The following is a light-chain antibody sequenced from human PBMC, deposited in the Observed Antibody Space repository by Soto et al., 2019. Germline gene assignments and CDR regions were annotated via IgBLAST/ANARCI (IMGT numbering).Light chain of an antibody. Sequence: DIQMTQSPSSLSASVGDRVTITCRASQGISNYLAWYQQKPGKVPKLLIYAASTLQSGVPSRFSGSASGTDFTLTISSLQPEDVATYYCQKYNSAPRKTWTFGQGTKVEIK. CDR3: QKYNSAPRKTWT. J-gene: IGKJ1*01. V-gene: IGKV1-27*01. CDR1: QGISNY. CDR2: AAS.